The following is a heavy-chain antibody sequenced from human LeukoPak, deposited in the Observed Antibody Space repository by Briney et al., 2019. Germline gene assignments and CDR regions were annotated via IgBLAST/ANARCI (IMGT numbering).Heavy chain of an antibody. CDR2: INGNTGDT. D-gene: IGHD6-13*01. V-gene: IGHV1-2*02. CDR3: AREYSSSLFDY. Sequence: ASVKVPCKASGYTFTGHYVHWVRQAPGRGLEWMGWINGNTGDTNYAQRFQGRVTMIRETSISTMYMELSRLRSDDTAVYYCAREYSSSLFDYWGQGTLVTVSS. J-gene: IGHJ4*02. CDR1: GYTFTGHY.